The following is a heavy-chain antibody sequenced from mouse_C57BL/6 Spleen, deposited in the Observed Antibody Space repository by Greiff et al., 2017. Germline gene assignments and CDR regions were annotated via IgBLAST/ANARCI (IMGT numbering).Heavy chain of an antibody. Sequence: VQLQESGAELVKPGASVKMSCKASGYTFTSYWITWVKQRPGQGLEWIGDIYPGSGSTNYNEKFKSKATLTVDTSSSTAYMQLSSLTSEDSAVYYCARHGNYGAMDYWGQGTSVTVSS. CDR3: ARHGNYGAMDY. J-gene: IGHJ4*01. CDR1: GYTFTSYW. V-gene: IGHV1-55*01. CDR2: IYPGSGST. D-gene: IGHD2-1*01.